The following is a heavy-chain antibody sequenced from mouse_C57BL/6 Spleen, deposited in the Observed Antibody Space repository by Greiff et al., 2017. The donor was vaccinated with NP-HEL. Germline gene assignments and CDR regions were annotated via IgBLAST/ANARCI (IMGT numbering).Heavy chain of an antibody. V-gene: IGHV1-69*01. CDR1: GYTFTSYW. CDR3: ARKEGDAMDY. CDR2: LDPSDSYP. Sequence: VQLQQPGAELVMPGASVKLSCKASGYTFTSYWMHWVKQRPGQGLEWIGELDPSDSYPNYNQKFKGKSTLTVDKSSSTAYMQLSSLTSEDSAVYYCARKEGDAMDYWGQGTSVTVSS. J-gene: IGHJ4*01.